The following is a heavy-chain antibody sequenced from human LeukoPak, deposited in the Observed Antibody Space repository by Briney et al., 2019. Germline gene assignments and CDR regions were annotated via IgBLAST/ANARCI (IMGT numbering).Heavy chain of an antibody. D-gene: IGHD4-17*01. Sequence: SETLSLTCTVSGGSISSYYWSWIRQPPGKGLEWIGYIYYSGSTNYNPSLKSRVTISVDTSKNQFSLKLSSVTAADTAVYYCARDEGDYGDYGNWFDPWGQGTLVTVSS. V-gene: IGHV4-59*01. CDR3: ARDEGDYGDYGNWFDP. CDR1: GGSISSYY. CDR2: IYYSGST. J-gene: IGHJ5*02.